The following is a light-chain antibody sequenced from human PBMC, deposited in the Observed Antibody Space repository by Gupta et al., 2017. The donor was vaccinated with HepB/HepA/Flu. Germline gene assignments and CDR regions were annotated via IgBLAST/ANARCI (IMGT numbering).Light chain of an antibody. V-gene: IGLV2-14*03. CDR1: SSDVGFYNY. Sequence: QSALTQPASVSGSPGQSITISCTGTSSDVGFYNYVSWYQQHPGKAPKLMIYDVSHRPSGVSNRFSGSKSGNTASLTFSGLQAEDEADYYCSSYTSSNTYVFGTGTKVTV. CDR2: DVS. CDR3: SSYTSSNTYV. J-gene: IGLJ1*01.